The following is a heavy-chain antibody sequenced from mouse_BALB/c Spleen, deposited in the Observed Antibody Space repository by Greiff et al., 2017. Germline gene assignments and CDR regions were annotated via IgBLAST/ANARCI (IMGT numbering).Heavy chain of an antibody. CDR3: ARDTGYYDYDGGYAMDY. D-gene: IGHD2-4*01. J-gene: IGHJ4*01. V-gene: IGHV2-9*02. Sequence: VQLQQSGPGLVAPSQSLSITCTVSGFSLTSYGVHWVRQPPGKGLEWLGVIWAGGSTNYNSALMSRLSISKDNSKSQVFLKMNSLQTDDTAMYYCARDTGYYDYDGGYAMDYWGQGTSVTVSS. CDR1: GFSLTSYG. CDR2: IWAGGST.